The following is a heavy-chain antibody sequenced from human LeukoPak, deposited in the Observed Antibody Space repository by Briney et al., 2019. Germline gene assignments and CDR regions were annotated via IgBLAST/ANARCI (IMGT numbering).Heavy chain of an antibody. CDR1: GFTFSSYA. CDR2: ISGSGGST. CDR3: ARDRTTDHINDFFDY. J-gene: IGHJ4*02. D-gene: IGHD4-17*01. V-gene: IGHV3-23*01. Sequence: GGSLRLSCAASGFTFSSYAMSWVRQAPGKGLEWVSPISGSGGSTYYSDSVKGRFTISRDNARNSLYLQMNSLRAEDTAVYYCARDRTTDHINDFFDYWGQGTLVTVSS.